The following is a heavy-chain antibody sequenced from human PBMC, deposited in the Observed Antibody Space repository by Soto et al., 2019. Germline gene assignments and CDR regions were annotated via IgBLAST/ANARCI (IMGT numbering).Heavy chain of an antibody. J-gene: IGHJ4*02. Sequence: EVQLLESGGDLVQPGGSLRLSCAASGFTFSSYAMSWVRQAPGKGLEWVSAITGSGGDTYCADSVKGRFTISRDNSENTLYLEMKSLRAEDTAIYYCAKGSGPYRPYYFDYWGQGTLVTVSS. CDR2: ITGSGGDT. CDR3: AKGSGPYRPYYFDY. V-gene: IGHV3-23*01. D-gene: IGHD6-25*01. CDR1: GFTFSSYA.